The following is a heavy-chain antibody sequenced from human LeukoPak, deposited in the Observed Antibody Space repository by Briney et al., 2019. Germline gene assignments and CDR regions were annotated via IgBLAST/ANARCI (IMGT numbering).Heavy chain of an antibody. CDR2: ISGSGGST. V-gene: IGHV3-23*01. CDR1: GFTFSSYA. D-gene: IGHD6-19*01. CDR3: ARDQAVAVFYHYGMDV. J-gene: IGHJ6*02. Sequence: SGGSLRLSCAASGFTFSSYAMSWVRQAPGKGLEWVSAISGSGGSTYYADSVKGRFTISRDNSKNTLYLQMNSLRAEDTAVYYCARDQAVAVFYHYGMDVWGQGTTVTVSS.